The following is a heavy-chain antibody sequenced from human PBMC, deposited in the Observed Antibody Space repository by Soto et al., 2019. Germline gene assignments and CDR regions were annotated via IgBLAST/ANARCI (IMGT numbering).Heavy chain of an antibody. V-gene: IGHV1-18*01. CDR2: ISAYNDNT. CDR1: GYTFTDYG. D-gene: IGHD4-4*01. CDR3: ARTTVTRSFKETED. J-gene: IGHJ1*01. Sequence: QVQLVQSGAEVKRPGASVKVSCKASGYTFTDYGFNWVRQAPGQGLEWMGWISAYNDNTNYAHKFQDRVTMTTDTSTTTAYIELRSLRSEATALYYWARTTVTRSFKETEDRGPGIGVSVSS.